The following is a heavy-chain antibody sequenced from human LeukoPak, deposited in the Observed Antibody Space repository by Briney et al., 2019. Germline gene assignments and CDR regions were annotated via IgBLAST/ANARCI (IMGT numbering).Heavy chain of an antibody. CDR3: ARSRRYSSGPFDY. V-gene: IGHV4-31*03. D-gene: IGHD6-19*01. CDR1: GGSISSGGYY. J-gene: IGHJ4*02. CDR2: IYYSGST. Sequence: SETLSLTCTVSGGSISSGGYYWSWIRQHPGKGLEWIGYIYYSGSTYYNPSLKSRVTISVDTSKNQFSLKLSSVTAADTAVYYCARSRRYSSGPFDYWGQGTLVTVSS.